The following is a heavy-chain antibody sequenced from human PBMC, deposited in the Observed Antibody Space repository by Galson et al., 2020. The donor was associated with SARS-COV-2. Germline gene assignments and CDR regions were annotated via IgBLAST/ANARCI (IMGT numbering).Heavy chain of an antibody. CDR3: SKCYGGRCSSTAYYFYMDG. CDR1: GFTFGEYA. CDR2: IRSKAYGGTT. Sequence: GGSLRLSCSASGFTFGEYAMSWFRLAPGKGLEWVSFIRSKAYGGTTEYAASVKGRFTISRDDSKSVAYLHMNSLETEDTAVYYCSKCYGGRCSSTAYYFYMDGWGKGTTVTVSS. D-gene: IGHD2-15*01. V-gene: IGHV3-49*03. J-gene: IGHJ6*03.